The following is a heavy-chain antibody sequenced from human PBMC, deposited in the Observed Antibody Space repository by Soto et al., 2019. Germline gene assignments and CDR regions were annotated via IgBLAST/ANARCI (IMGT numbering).Heavy chain of an antibody. V-gene: IGHV3-33*01. CDR3: ASFSNYYDSSGEKGDY. D-gene: IGHD3-22*01. Sequence: QVQLVESGGGVVQPGRSLRLSCAASGFTFSSYGMHWVRQAPGKGLEWVAVIWYDGSNKYYADSVKGRFTISRDNSKNTLYLQMNSLRAEDTAVYYCASFSNYYDSSGEKGDYWGQGTLVTVSS. CDR1: GFTFSSYG. CDR2: IWYDGSNK. J-gene: IGHJ4*02.